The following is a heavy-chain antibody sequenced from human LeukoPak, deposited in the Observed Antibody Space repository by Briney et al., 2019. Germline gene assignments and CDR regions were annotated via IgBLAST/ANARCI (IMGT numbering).Heavy chain of an antibody. Sequence: GRSLRLSCAASGFTFSSYAMHWVRQAPGKGLEWVAVISYDGSNKYYADSVKGRFTISRDNSKNTLYLQMNSLRAEDTAVYYCAGVIAVAFNGAFDIWGQGTMVTVSS. CDR1: GFTFSSYA. CDR2: ISYDGSNK. J-gene: IGHJ3*02. V-gene: IGHV3-30-3*01. CDR3: AGVIAVAFNGAFDI. D-gene: IGHD6-19*01.